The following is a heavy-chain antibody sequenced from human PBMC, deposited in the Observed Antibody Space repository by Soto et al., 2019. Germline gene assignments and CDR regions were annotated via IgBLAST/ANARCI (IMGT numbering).Heavy chain of an antibody. CDR3: ARAMPAMDV. CDR2: ILSDGSNE. Sequence: QVQLVESGGGVVQPGTSLRLSCAGSGFTFSAFAMHWVRQAPGKGLGWVALILSDGSNEAYADSVRGRFTISRDNSKNTLYLQMNSLGVEDTAVYYCARAMPAMDVWGQGTTVTVSS. D-gene: IGHD2-2*01. CDR1: GFTFSAFA. J-gene: IGHJ6*02. V-gene: IGHV3-30-3*01.